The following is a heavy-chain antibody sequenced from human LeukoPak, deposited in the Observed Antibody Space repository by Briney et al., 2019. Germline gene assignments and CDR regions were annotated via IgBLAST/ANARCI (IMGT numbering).Heavy chain of an antibody. CDR3: ARGGMKMAYYFDY. CDR1: GGSISSYY. J-gene: IGHJ4*02. V-gene: IGHV4-59*01. CDR2: ISYSGST. Sequence: SETLSLTCTVSGGSISSYYWSWIRQPPGKGLEWIGYISYSGSTNYNPSLKSRVIISVDTSKNQFSLKLSSVTAADTAVYYCARGGMKMAYYFDYWGQGTLVTVSS. D-gene: IGHD5-24*01.